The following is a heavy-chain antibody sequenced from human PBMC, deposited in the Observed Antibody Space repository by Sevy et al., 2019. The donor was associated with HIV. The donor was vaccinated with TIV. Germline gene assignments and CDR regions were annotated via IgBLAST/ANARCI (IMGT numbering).Heavy chain of an antibody. Sequence: ASVKVSCKVSGYTLTKLSMHWVRQAPGKGLEWMGSFDPEDGETIHAQRFQGRLSMTEDTSTETAYMEMSSLNSEDTAVYYCARDSYDNRPRGFDPWGLGALVTVSS. D-gene: IGHD3-22*01. J-gene: IGHJ5*02. CDR3: ARDSYDNRPRGFDP. CDR1: GYTLTKLS. V-gene: IGHV1-24*01. CDR2: FDPEDGET.